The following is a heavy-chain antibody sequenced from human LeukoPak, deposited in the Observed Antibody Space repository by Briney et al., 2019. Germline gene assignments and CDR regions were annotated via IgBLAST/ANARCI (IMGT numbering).Heavy chain of an antibody. Sequence: ASVKVSCKASGYTFTSYDINWVRQATGQGLEWMGWMNPNSGNTGYAQKFQGRVTMTRNTSMSTAYMELSSLRSEDTAVYYCARGGLRSDYYGSGSYHFDYWGQGTLVTVSS. D-gene: IGHD3-10*01. CDR1: GYTFTSYD. CDR3: ARGGLRSDYYGSGSYHFDY. CDR2: MNPNSGNT. J-gene: IGHJ4*02. V-gene: IGHV1-8*01.